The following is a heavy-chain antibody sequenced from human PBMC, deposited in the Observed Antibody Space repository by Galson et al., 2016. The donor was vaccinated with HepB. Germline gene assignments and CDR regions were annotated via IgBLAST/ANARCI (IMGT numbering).Heavy chain of an antibody. V-gene: IGHV3-33*01. Sequence: SLRLSCAASGFTFSSYGMHWVRQAPGKGLEWVALIWSDGSNKYYADSVKGRFTISRDSSKNTLSLQMNSLRAEDTAVYYCAREMGVAAPAVFDYGGQGTLFTVSS. CDR2: IWSDGSNK. CDR3: AREMGVAAPAVFDY. D-gene: IGHD6-13*01. J-gene: IGHJ4*02. CDR1: GFTFSSYG.